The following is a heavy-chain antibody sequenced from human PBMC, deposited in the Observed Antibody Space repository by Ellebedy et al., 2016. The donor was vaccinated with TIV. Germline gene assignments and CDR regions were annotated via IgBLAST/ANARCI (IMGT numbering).Heavy chain of an antibody. D-gene: IGHD5-24*01. CDR2: ITSAGDT. Sequence: GESLKISCAASGFTFSSHDMHWVRQPTGKGLEWVSGITSAGDTYYPGSVKDRFIISRDSAKKSLYLQMNSLRAEDTAVYYCARATSGFDYWGQGALATVSS. CDR1: GFTFSSHD. CDR3: ARATSGFDY. J-gene: IGHJ4*02. V-gene: IGHV3-13*01.